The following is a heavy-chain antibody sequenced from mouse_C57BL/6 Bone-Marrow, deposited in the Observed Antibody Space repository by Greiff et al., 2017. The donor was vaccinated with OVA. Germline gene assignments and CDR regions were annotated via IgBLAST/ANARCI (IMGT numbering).Heavy chain of an antibody. CDR3: TRDGGVYSNFPWFAY. Sequence: EVKVVESGEGLVKPGGSLKLSCAASGFTFSSYAMSWVRQTPEKRLEWVAYISSGGDYIYYADTVKGRFTISIDNARNTLYLQMSSLKSEDTAMYYCTRDGGVYSNFPWFAYWGQGTLVTVSA. CDR1: GFTFSSYA. V-gene: IGHV5-9-1*02. CDR2: ISSGGDYI. J-gene: IGHJ3*01. D-gene: IGHD2-5*01.